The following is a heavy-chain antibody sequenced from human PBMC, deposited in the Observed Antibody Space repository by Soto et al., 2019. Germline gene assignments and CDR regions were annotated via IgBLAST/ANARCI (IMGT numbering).Heavy chain of an antibody. CDR1: GGSIRSSXXX. V-gene: IGHV4-39*01. CDR3: ARQATXSXXMDV. J-gene: IGHJ6*03. CDR2: IYYSGGT. D-gene: IGHD1-1*01. Sequence: XETLSLTXXXSGGSIRSSXXXXXXXXQPPXKGLEWIGNIYYSGGTHYNPSLESRVTISVDTSKNQFSLKLSSVTAAETAVYYCARQATXSXXMDVWGKGTTVTVSS.